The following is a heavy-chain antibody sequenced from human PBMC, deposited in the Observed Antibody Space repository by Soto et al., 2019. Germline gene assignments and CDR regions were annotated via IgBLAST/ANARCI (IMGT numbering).Heavy chain of an antibody. J-gene: IGHJ5*01. CDR3: ATDVIVANIIGRWFES. D-gene: IGHD5-12*01. CDR1: GDTFSNDI. V-gene: IGHV1-69*16. Sequence: QVQLVQSGAEVRKPGSSVKVSCKASGDTFSNDIISWVRQAPGQGLEWMGGIVPLLGTTHYAQKFQGRLTISADGSTSTAYMEMHSLTSEDTAVYYWATDVIVANIIGRWFESCGQGTLVTVSS. CDR2: IVPLLGTT.